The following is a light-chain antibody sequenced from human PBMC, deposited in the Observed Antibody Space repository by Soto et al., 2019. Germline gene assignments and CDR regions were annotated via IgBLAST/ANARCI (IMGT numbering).Light chain of an antibody. CDR3: QQRLNWPPG. V-gene: IGKV3-11*01. Sequence: EIVMTQSPATLSVAPGERVTFSCRASQGVSRKLAWYQHKPGQAPRLLISGASTGATGIPARFSGSRSGTDFTLTISDLEPADFGLYYCQQRLNWPPGFGQGTKVDIK. CDR1: QGVSRK. CDR2: GAS. J-gene: IGKJ1*01.